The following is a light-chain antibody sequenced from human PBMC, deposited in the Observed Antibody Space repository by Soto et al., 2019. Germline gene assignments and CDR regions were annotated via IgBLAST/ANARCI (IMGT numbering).Light chain of an antibody. J-gene: IGLJ2*01. Sequence: QSVLTQPPSVSGAPGQRVTISCTGSSSNIGAGSDVHWYQRLPGKAPTLLIFGNTNRPSGVPDRFSGSKSGTSVALAITGLQADGGADYFCQSYETRMSVVFGGGTKVNVL. CDR3: QSYETRMSVV. CDR2: GNT. V-gene: IGLV1-40*01. CDR1: SSNIGAGSD.